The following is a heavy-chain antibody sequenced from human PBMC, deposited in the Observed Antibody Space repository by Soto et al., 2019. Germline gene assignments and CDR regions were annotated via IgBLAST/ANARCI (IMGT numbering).Heavy chain of an antibody. CDR3: AREYTTNVVGPPGH. Sequence: QVQLVESGGGLVKPGGSLRLSCAASGFTFSDFYMTWIRQAPGKGLEWVAYISSSGSTIFYADSVKGRFTISRDNANNSVFLQMSRLRGEDTAVYYCAREYTTNVVGPPGHWGQGTLVTVSS. CDR2: ISSSGSTI. V-gene: IGHV3-11*01. CDR1: GFTFSDFY. J-gene: IGHJ4*02. D-gene: IGHD2-2*01.